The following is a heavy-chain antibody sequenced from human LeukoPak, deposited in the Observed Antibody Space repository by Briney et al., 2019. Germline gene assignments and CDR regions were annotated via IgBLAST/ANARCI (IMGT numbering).Heavy chain of an antibody. Sequence: GGSLRLSCAASGFTFSSYAMHWVRQAPGKGLEYVSAISSNGGSTYYANSVKGRFTISRDNSKNTLYLQMGSLRAEDMAVYYCARGIRGYYYDSSGYLPNWFDPWGQGTLVTVSS. CDR3: ARGIRGYYYDSSGYLPNWFDP. J-gene: IGHJ5*02. D-gene: IGHD3-22*01. V-gene: IGHV3-64*01. CDR2: ISSNGGST. CDR1: GFTFSSYA.